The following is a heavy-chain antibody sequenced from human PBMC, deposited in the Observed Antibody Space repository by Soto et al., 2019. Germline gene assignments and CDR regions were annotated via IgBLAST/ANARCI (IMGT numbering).Heavy chain of an antibody. V-gene: IGHV4-31*03. CDR1: GGSISSGGYY. J-gene: IGHJ4*02. D-gene: IGHD1-26*01. CDR3: ASSTPYYGAVYFDY. CDR2: IYYSGST. Sequence: PSETLSLTCTVSGGSISSGGYYWSWIRQHPGKGLEWIGYIYYSGSTYYNPSLKSRVTISVDTSKNQFSLKLSSVTAADTAVYYCASSTPYYGAVYFDYWGQGTLVPVSS.